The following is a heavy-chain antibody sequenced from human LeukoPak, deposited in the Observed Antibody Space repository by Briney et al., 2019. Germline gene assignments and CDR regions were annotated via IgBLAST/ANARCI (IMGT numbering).Heavy chain of an antibody. CDR2: ISGSGGST. J-gene: IGHJ4*02. Sequence: AGGSLRLSCAASGFAFSTYAMSWVRQAPGKGLEWVSGISGSGGSTYYADSVKGRFTISRDNSKNTLYLQMNSLIAGDTAIYYCAKNRALHEIDYWGQGTLVTVPS. V-gene: IGHV3-23*01. CDR3: AKNRALHEIDY. D-gene: IGHD2-21*01. CDR1: GFAFSTYA.